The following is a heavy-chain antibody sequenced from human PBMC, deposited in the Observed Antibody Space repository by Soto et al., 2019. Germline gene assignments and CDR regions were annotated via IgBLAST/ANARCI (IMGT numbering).Heavy chain of an antibody. Sequence: GESLKISCKGLGYNFPDYWIAWVRQMPGKGLEYMGIIYPGDSDTRYSPSFQGQVTISADKSISTAYLQWNSLEASDTAMYYCARHGXDSQTKLRLNWFDPWGQGTXVTVPS. V-gene: IGHV5-51*01. CDR3: ARHGXDSQTKLRLNWFDP. D-gene: IGHD1-1*01. CDR2: IYPGDSDT. CDR1: GYNFPDYW. J-gene: IGHJ5*02.